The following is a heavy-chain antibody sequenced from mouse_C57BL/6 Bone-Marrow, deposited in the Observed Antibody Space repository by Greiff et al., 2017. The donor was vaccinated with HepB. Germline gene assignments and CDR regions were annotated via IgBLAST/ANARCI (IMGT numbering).Heavy chain of an antibody. V-gene: IGHV1-81*01. Sequence: VQLQQSGAELARPGASVKLSCKASGYTFTSYGISWVKQRTGQGLEWIGEIYPRSGNTYYNEKFKGKATLTADKSSSTAYMELRSLTSEDSAVYFCASYYGSPYAMDYWGQGTSVTVSS. D-gene: IGHD1-1*01. CDR1: GYTFTSYG. J-gene: IGHJ4*01. CDR2: IYPRSGNT. CDR3: ASYYGSPYAMDY.